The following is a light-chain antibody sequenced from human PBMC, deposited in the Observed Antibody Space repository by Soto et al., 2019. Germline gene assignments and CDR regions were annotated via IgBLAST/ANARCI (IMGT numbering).Light chain of an antibody. J-gene: IGKJ1*01. CDR1: QSVSRTY. Sequence: DIVLTQSPGTLSLSPGERATLSCRASQSVSRTYLAWYQQKPGQAPRLLIYGASNRATGIPDRFSGSGSGTDFTLTISRLEPEDFAVYYCQQYGSFPTTFGQGTKVESK. CDR2: GAS. V-gene: IGKV3-20*01. CDR3: QQYGSFPTT.